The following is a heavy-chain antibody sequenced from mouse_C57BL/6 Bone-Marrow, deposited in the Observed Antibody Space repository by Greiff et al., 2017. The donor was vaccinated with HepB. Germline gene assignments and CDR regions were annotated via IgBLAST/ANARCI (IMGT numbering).Heavy chain of an antibody. V-gene: IGHV1-63*01. CDR2: IYPGGGYT. J-gene: IGHJ4*01. CDR1: GYTFTNYW. CDR3: ATVTTGYAMDY. D-gene: IGHD2-2*01. Sequence: QVQLQQSGAELVRPGTSVKMSCKASGYTFTNYWIGWAKQRPGHGLEWIGDIYPGGGYTNYNEKFKGKATLTADKSSSTAYMQFSSLTSEDSAIYYCATVTTGYAMDYWGQGTSVTVSS.